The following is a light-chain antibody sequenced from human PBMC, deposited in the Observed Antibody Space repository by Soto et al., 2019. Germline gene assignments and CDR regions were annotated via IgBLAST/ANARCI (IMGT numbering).Light chain of an antibody. CDR1: ETINSN. J-gene: IGKJ1*01. Sequence: EIVMTQSPATLSVSPGERATLSCRASETINSNLAWYQHKPGQAPRLFIYGASSRATGIPARFSGSGSGTGFTLTISSLQSEDFAVYYCQQYNKWPGTFGQGTKV. CDR3: QQYNKWPGT. CDR2: GAS. V-gene: IGKV3-15*01.